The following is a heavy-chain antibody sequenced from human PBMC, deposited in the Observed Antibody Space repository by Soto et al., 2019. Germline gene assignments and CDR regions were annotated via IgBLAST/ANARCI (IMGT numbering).Heavy chain of an antibody. D-gene: IGHD6-13*01. V-gene: IGHV1-18*01. CDR3: ARDLGWAAAGPRQVP. Sequence: ASVKVSCKASGYTFTSYGIIWVRQAPGQGLEWMGWIIAYNGNTNYAQKFQGRVTITADKSTSTAYMELSSLRSEDTAVYYCARDLGWAAAGPRQVPWGQGTLVTVSS. CDR1: GYTFTSYG. CDR2: IIAYNGNT. J-gene: IGHJ5*02.